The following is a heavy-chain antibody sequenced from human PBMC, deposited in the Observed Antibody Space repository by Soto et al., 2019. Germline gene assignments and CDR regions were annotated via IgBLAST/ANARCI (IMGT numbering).Heavy chain of an antibody. CDR1: GFTFSTYA. CDR2: ISGSGDST. V-gene: IGHV3-23*01. J-gene: IGHJ4*02. D-gene: IGHD1-26*01. CDR3: AKDPVREPVSYFDY. Sequence: EVQLLESGGGLVQPGGSLRLSCAASGFTFSTYAMTWVRQAPGKGLEWVSAISGSGDSTYYADSVKGRFTISRDNSKSTLYLQMNSLRAEDTAVYYCAKDPVREPVSYFDYWGQGTLVTVSS.